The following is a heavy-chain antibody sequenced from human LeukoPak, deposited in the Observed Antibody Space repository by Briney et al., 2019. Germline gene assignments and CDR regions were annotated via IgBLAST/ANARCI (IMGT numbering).Heavy chain of an antibody. D-gene: IGHD3-3*01. Sequence: PSETLSLTCTVSGGSISSYYWGWIRQPPGKGLEWIGSIYYSGSTYYNPSLKSRVTISVDTSKNQFSLKLSSATAADTAVYYCAIEDYGFWSGYSPFDYWGQGTLVTVSS. J-gene: IGHJ4*02. CDR1: GGSISSYY. CDR3: AIEDYGFWSGYSPFDY. V-gene: IGHV4-39*07. CDR2: IYYSGST.